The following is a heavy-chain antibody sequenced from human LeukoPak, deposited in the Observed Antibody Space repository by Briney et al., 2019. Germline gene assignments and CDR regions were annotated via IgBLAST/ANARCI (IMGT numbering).Heavy chain of an antibody. CDR1: GGSISSYY. J-gene: IGHJ5*02. CDR2: TYYSGST. D-gene: IGHD6-13*01. Sequence: SETLSLTCTVSGGSISSYYWSWIRQPPGKGLEWIGYTYYSGSTNYNPSLKSRVTISVDTSKNQFSLKLSSVTAADTAVYYCARHAGYSTPKNWFDPWGQGTLVTVSS. CDR3: ARHAGYSTPKNWFDP. V-gene: IGHV4-59*01.